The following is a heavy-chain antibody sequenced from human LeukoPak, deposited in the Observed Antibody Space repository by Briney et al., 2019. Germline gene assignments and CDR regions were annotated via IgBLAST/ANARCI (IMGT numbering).Heavy chain of an antibody. J-gene: IGHJ6*03. D-gene: IGHD6-13*01. CDR2: INHSGST. V-gene: IGHV4-34*01. CDR3: ARRSLSSWYYYYYYMDV. CDR1: GGSFSGYY. Sequence: SETLSLTCAVYGGSFSGYYWSWIRQPPGKGLEWIGEINHSGSTNYNPSLKSRVTISVDTSKNQFSLKLSSVTAADTAVYYCARRSLSSWYYYYYYMDVWGKGTTVTISS.